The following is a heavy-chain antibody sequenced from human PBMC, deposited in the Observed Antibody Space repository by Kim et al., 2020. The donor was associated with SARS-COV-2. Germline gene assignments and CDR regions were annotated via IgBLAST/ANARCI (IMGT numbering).Heavy chain of an antibody. D-gene: IGHD3-10*01. CDR3: AKLPIYGSGSNFDY. J-gene: IGHJ4*02. Sequence: GGSLRLSCAASGFTFDDYAMHWVRQAPGKGLEWVSGISWNSGSIGYADSVKGRFTISRDNAKNSLYLQMNSLRAEDTALYYCAKLPIYGSGSNFDYWGQGTLVTVSS. V-gene: IGHV3-9*01. CDR2: ISWNSGSI. CDR1: GFTFDDYA.